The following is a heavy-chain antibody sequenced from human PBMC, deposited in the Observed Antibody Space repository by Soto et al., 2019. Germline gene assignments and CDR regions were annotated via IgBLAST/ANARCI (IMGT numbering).Heavy chain of an antibody. CDR2: IIPIFGTA. D-gene: IGHD2-2*01. CDR3: ARDSNPLFCSSTSCYSTLLDY. J-gene: IGHJ4*02. V-gene: IGHV1-69*01. Sequence: QVQLVQSGAEVKKPGSSVKVSCKASGGTFSSYAISWGRQAPGQGLEWMGGIIPIFGTANYAQKFQGRVTITADESTSTAYMELSSLRSEDTAVYYCARDSNPLFCSSTSCYSTLLDYWGQGTLVTVSS. CDR1: GGTFSSYA.